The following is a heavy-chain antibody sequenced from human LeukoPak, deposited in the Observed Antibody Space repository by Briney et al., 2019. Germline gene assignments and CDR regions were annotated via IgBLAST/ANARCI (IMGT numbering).Heavy chain of an antibody. V-gene: IGHV3-23*01. J-gene: IGHJ6*03. CDR2: ISGSGGST. D-gene: IGHD6-13*01. CDR3: AKALKEQQLVELYYMDV. CDR1: GFTFSSYG. Sequence: GGSLRLSCAASGFTFSSYGMSWVRQAPGKGLEWVSAISGSGGSTYYADSVKGRFTISRDNSKNTLYLQMNSLRAEDTAVYYCAKALKEQQLVELYYMDVWGKGTTVTISS.